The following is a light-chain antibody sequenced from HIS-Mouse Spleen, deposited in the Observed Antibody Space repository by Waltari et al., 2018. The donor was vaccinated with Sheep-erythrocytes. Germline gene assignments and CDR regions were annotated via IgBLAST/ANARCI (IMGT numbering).Light chain of an antibody. CDR1: SSDVGSYNP. Sequence: QSALTQPASVSGSPGQSITIPCTGPSSDVGSYNPVSWYQQHPGKAPKLMIYEGSKRPSGVSTRFSGSKSGNTASLTISGLQAEDEADYYCCSYAGSSTPWVFGGGTKLTVL. CDR2: EGS. V-gene: IGLV2-23*01. J-gene: IGLJ3*02. CDR3: CSYAGSSTPWV.